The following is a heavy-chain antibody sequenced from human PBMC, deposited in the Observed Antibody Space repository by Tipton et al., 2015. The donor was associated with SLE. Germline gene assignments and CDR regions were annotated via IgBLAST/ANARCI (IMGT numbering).Heavy chain of an antibody. CDR2: SSYDGSRT. CDR3: ARTYLQLTPAHHVFAY. J-gene: IGHJ4*02. CDR1: GFNFYNYA. V-gene: IGHV3-30*04. D-gene: IGHD1-1*01. Sequence: SLRLSCAASGFNFYNYAMNWVRQAPGKGLEWVAFSSYDGSRTFYSDSVRGRFTVSRDKSKNTLLLQMDSLRAEDTAVYFCARTYLQLTPAHHVFAYWGQGTLVTVAS.